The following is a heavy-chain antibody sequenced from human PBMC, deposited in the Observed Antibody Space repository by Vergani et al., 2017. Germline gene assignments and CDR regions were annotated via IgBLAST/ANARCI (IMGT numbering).Heavy chain of an antibody. CDR1: GFSFRNAW. V-gene: IGHV3-15*07. CDR3: TTDPQYGGDGSCCWLMDHHYYGMDV. D-gene: IGHD2-21*01. J-gene: IGHJ6*02. Sequence: EVQLVESGGGIVKPGGSLRLSCVASGFSFRNAWMNWVRRTPGKGLEWVGRIKSTFDRGTTDYAAAVKGRFTISRDDSKNTLFLQMNGLKTEDIGVYYCTTDPQYGGDGSCCWLMDHHYYGMDVWVQGTTVTVSS. CDR2: IKSTFDRGTT.